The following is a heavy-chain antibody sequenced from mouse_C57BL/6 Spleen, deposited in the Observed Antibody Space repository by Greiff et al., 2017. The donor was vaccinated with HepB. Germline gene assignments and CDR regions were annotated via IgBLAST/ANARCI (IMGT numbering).Heavy chain of an antibody. CDR2: IYPGDGDT. Sequence: VQLQQSGPELVKPGASVKISCKASGYAFSSSWMNWVKQRPGKGLEWIGRIYPGDGDTNYNGKFKGKATLTADTSSSTAYMQLSSLTSEDSAVYFCARDYDYSWFAYWGQGTLVTVSA. J-gene: IGHJ3*01. D-gene: IGHD2-4*01. CDR3: ARDYDYSWFAY. CDR1: GYAFSSSW. V-gene: IGHV1-82*01.